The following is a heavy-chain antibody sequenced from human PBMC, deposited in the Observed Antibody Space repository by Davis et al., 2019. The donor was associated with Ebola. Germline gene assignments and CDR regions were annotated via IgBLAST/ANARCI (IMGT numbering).Heavy chain of an antibody. CDR3: AKGSGYFEY. V-gene: IGHV3-30*18. CDR2: ISYDETDE. D-gene: IGHD6-25*01. J-gene: IGHJ4*02. Sequence: GESLKISCAASGFTFSTYVMSWVRQAPGKGLEWVALISYDETDEYYADSVKGRFTISRDNYNNTLYLQMNSLRPDDTAVYYCAKGSGYFEYWGQGTLVTVSS. CDR1: GFTFSTYV.